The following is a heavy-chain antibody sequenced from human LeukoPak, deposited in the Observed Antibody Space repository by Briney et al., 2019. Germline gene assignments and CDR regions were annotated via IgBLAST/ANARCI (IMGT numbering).Heavy chain of an antibody. CDR1: GFTFSTYS. CDR3: ARDRSASIAVVTAEIDY. V-gene: IGHV3-21*01. D-gene: IGHD6-19*01. CDR2: ISSSSSYI. Sequence: PGGSLRLSWAASGFTFSTYSMNWVRQDPGKGLEWVSSISSSSSYIYYADSVKGRFTISRDNAKDSLYLQMNGLRAEDTAVYYCARDRSASIAVVTAEIDYWGQGTLVTVSS. J-gene: IGHJ4*02.